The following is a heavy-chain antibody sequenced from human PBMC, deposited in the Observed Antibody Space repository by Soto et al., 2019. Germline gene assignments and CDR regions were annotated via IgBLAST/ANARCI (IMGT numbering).Heavy chain of an antibody. J-gene: IGHJ5*01. D-gene: IGHD6-13*01. Sequence: GGSLRLSCAASRSTFSSFWFHWVRQAPGKGLVWVSHINSDGSSTSYADSVKGRFTISGDNAKNTLYLQMNSLRAEDTAVYYCARAAYSSSQTYLFDSWGQGTLVTVSS. V-gene: IGHV3-74*01. CDR2: INSDGSST. CDR3: ARAAYSSSQTYLFDS. CDR1: RSTFSSFW.